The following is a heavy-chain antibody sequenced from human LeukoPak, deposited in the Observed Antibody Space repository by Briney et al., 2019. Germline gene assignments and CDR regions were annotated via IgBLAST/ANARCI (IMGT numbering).Heavy chain of an antibody. CDR2: IRYDGSNK. CDR1: GFTFSSYG. J-gene: IGHJ3*02. CDR3: AKERQWSPDAFDI. Sequence: PGGSLRLSCAASGFTFSSYGMHWVRQAPGKGLEWVAFIRYDGSNKYYADSVKGRFTISRDNSKNTLYLQMNSLRAEDTAVYYCAKERQWSPDAFDIWGQGTMVTVSS. D-gene: IGHD6-19*01. V-gene: IGHV3-30*02.